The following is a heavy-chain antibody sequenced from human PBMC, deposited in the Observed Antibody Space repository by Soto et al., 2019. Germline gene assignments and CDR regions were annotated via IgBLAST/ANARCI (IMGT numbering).Heavy chain of an antibody. CDR3: AKDRIADHGAFDI. CDR2: ISYDGSNK. Sequence: QVQLVESGGGVVQPGRSLRLSCAASGFTFSSYGMHWVRQAQGKGLEWVAVISYDGSNKYYADSVKGRFTISRDNSKNTLYLQMNSLRAEDTAVYYCAKDRIADHGAFDIWGQGTMVTVSS. CDR1: GFTFSSYG. J-gene: IGHJ3*02. D-gene: IGHD6-13*01. V-gene: IGHV3-30*18.